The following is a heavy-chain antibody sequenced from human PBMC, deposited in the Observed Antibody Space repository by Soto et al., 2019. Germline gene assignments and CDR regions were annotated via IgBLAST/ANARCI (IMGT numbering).Heavy chain of an antibody. CDR1: GYPFTTYH. Sequence: SVQVSCKASGYPFTTYHLHWVRQAPGQGLEWMGWISGYNGNTEEAEKYQGRLIMTTDTAANTAHMDLRSLTSDDTAVYYCARGSAYSTPWSFDSWGRGTLVTVAS. CDR3: ARGSAYSTPWSFDS. CDR2: ISGYNGNT. V-gene: IGHV1-18*04. J-gene: IGHJ4*02. D-gene: IGHD2-8*01.